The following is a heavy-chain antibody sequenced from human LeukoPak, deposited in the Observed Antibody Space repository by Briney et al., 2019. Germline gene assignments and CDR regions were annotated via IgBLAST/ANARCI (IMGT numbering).Heavy chain of an antibody. Sequence: GGSLRLSCAASGLTFSSYWMSWVRPAPGRGVEGVANIKKDGSEKYYVDSVKGRFTISRDNAKNSLYLQMNSLRAEDTAVYYCARETAVNWFDPWGQGTLVTVSS. CDR3: ARETAVNWFDP. CDR1: GLTFSSYW. J-gene: IGHJ5*02. CDR2: IKKDGSEK. V-gene: IGHV3-7*01.